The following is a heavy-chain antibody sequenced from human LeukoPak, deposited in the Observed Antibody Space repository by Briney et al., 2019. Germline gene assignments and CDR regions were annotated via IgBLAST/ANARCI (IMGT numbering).Heavy chain of an antibody. CDR1: GYTFTSYY. CDR2: INPSGGST. Sequence: ASVKVSCKASGYTFTSYYMHWVRQAPGQGLEWMGIINPSGGSTTYAPKFQGRVTMTRYMSTSTVYMELRSLRSEDTAVYFCAREGFRGSDAFDIWGQGTMVTVSS. CDR3: AREGFRGSDAFDI. J-gene: IGHJ3*02. D-gene: IGHD3-10*01. V-gene: IGHV1-46*01.